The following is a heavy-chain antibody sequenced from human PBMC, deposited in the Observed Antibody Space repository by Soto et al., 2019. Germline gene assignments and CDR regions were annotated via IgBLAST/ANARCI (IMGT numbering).Heavy chain of an antibody. J-gene: IGHJ5*02. D-gene: IGHD3-3*02. CDR2: IYYSGST. CDR1: GGSISSSSYY. V-gene: IGHV4-39*01. CDR3: ASPKIAFYNWFDP. Sequence: QLQLQESGPGLVKPSETLSLTCTVSGGSISSSSYYWGWIRQPPGKGLEWIGSIYYSGSTYYNPSPKCRVTISVDTSTNQFSLKLSSVTAADTAVYYCASPKIAFYNWFDPWGQGTLVTVSS.